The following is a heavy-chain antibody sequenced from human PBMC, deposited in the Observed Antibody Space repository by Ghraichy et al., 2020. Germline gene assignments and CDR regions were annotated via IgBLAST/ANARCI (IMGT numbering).Heavy chain of an antibody. CDR2: IYYSGST. J-gene: IGHJ5*02. CDR1: GGSISSSSYY. V-gene: IGHV4-39*01. CDR3: ARHRQVPAASAYNWFDP. Sequence: ETLSLTCTVSGGSISSSSYYWGWIRQPPGKGLEWIGSIYYSGSTYYNPSLKSRVTISVDTSKNQFSLKLSSVTAADTAVYYCARHRQVPAASAYNWFDPWGQGTLVTVSS. D-gene: IGHD2-2*01.